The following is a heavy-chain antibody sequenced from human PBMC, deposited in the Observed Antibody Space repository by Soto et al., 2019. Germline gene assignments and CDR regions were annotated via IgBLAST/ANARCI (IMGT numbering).Heavy chain of an antibody. CDR2: IKGDGSEI. CDR1: GFTFSDYW. V-gene: IGHV3-7*03. Sequence: LRLSCVASGFTFSDYWMIWVRQAPGKGLEWVANIKGDGSEIYYVDSVKGRFTISRDNTKNSLYLQMNSLRADDTAVYYRVYAMDVWGQGTTVTVSS. CDR3: VYAMDV. J-gene: IGHJ6*02.